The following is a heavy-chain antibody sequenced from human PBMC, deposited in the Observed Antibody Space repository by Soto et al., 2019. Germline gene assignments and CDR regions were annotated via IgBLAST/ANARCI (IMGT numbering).Heavy chain of an antibody. CDR2: IIPILGIA. V-gene: IGHV1-69*02. J-gene: IGHJ6*03. Sequence: GASVKVSCKASGGTFSSYTISWVRQAPGQGLEWMGRIIPILGIANYAQKFQGRVTITADKSTSTAYMELSSLRSEDTAVYYCARGVVVPAAIRPRYYYMDVWGKGTTVTVSS. CDR3: ARGVVVPAAIRPRYYYMDV. CDR1: GGTFSSYT. D-gene: IGHD2-2*01.